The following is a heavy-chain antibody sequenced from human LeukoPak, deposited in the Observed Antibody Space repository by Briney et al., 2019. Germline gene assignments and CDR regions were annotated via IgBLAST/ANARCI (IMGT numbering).Heavy chain of an antibody. J-gene: IGHJ4*02. D-gene: IGHD3-22*01. Sequence: GGSLRLSCAASGFTVSSIYMSWVRPAPGKGQEWVSVIYSGGRTYYGDSVKGRFTFSRDNSKNTLYLQMNSLRAEDTAVYYCARDRYYDSSGLDYWGQGTLVTVSS. CDR2: IYSGGRT. V-gene: IGHV3-53*01. CDR1: GFTVSSIY. CDR3: ARDRYYDSSGLDY.